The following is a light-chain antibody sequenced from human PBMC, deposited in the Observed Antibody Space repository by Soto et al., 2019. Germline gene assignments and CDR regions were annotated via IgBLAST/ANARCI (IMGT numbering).Light chain of an antibody. Sequence: EIVLTQSPGTLSLSPGERASLSCRSSQSLTSSYLAWYQQKPGQAPRLLIYGASSRATGIPDRFSGSGSGTDFTLTISRLEPEDFAVYSCQQYDYSPPTFGGGTKVDIK. J-gene: IGKJ4*01. CDR3: QQYDYSPPT. V-gene: IGKV3-20*01. CDR1: QSLTSSY. CDR2: GAS.